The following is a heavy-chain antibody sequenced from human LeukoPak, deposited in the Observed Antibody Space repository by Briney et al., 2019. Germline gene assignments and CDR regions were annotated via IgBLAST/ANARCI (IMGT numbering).Heavy chain of an antibody. CDR2: VGGSGDTT. CDR3: AKDHTWEPTPQYFNY. J-gene: IGHJ4*02. Sequence: GGSLRLSCAASGLTFKNYVMSWVRQAPGRGLEWVSAVGGSGDTTYYADSVKGRFTISRDNLKNTLYLQMNDLRAEDTAVYYCAKDHTWEPTPQYFNYWGQETLVTVSS. CDR1: GLTFKNYV. D-gene: IGHD1-14*01. V-gene: IGHV3-23*01.